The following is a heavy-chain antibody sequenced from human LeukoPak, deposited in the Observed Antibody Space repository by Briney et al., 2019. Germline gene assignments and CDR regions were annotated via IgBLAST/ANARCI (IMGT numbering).Heavy chain of an antibody. CDR2: INHSGST. Sequence: SETLSLTCAVYGGSFSGYYWSWIRQPPGKGLEWIGEINHSGSTNYNPSLKSRVTISVDTSKNQFSLKLSSVTAADTAVYYCARGAPRYCTNGVCTYADYWGQGTLVTVSS. V-gene: IGHV4-34*01. CDR3: ARGAPRYCTNGVCTYADY. D-gene: IGHD2-8*01. J-gene: IGHJ4*02. CDR1: GGSFSGYY.